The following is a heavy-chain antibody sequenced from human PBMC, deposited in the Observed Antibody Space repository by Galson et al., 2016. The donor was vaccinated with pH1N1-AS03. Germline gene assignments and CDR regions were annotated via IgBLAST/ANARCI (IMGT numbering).Heavy chain of an antibody. D-gene: IGHD5-24*01. Sequence: QSGAEVKKPGESLKISCKTSGYIFTSYWVAWVRHMPGKGLEWMGIIYPGDSDTRYSPSFQGQVTISAASSINTAYLQWSSLMASDTAINYCARQVRDGYNNYFDYWGQGILVTASS. CDR1: GYIFTSYW. J-gene: IGHJ4*02. V-gene: IGHV5-51*01. CDR3: ARQVRDGYNNYFDY. CDR2: IYPGDSDT.